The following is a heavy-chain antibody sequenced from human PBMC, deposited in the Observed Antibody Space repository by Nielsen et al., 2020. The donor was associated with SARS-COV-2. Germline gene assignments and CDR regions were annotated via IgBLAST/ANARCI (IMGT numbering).Heavy chain of an antibody. CDR2: FSGNGANT. D-gene: IGHD3-9*01. CDR1: GFTFSSYG. CDR3: AKEGGILTGNPFDY. V-gene: IGHV3-23*01. Sequence: GESLKISCAASGFTFSSYGMHWVRQAPGKGLEWVAGFSGNGANTYYAASVKGRFTVSRDTAKTTVYLQMNSLRAEDTAIYFCAKEGGILTGNPFDYWGLGTGVTVSS. J-gene: IGHJ4*02.